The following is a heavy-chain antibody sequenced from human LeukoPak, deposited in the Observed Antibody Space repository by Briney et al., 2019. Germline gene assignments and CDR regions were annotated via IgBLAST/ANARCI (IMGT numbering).Heavy chain of an antibody. CDR2: IYYSGNT. V-gene: IGHV4-59*12. Sequence: SETLSLTCTVSGGSISSYYWSWIRQPPGRGLEWIGYIYYSGNTNYNPSLKSRVTMSVDTSKNQFSLKLSSVTAADTAVYYCAREDIVVVPAALDYYYMDVWGKGTTVTVSS. J-gene: IGHJ6*03. CDR3: AREDIVVVPAALDYYYMDV. D-gene: IGHD2-2*01. CDR1: GGSISSYY.